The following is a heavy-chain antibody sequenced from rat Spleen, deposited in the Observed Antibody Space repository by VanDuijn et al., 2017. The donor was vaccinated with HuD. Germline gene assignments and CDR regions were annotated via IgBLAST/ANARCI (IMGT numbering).Heavy chain of an antibody. CDR2: ISYDGGST. CDR1: GFTFSNYG. Sequence: EVHLVESGGGLVQPGRSMKLSCAASGFTFSNYGMAWVRQAPKRGLEWGASISYDGGSTYFPDSVKGRFTISRDNAKSTLYLQMDSLRSEDTATYYCSSNNFDYWGQGVVVTVSS. V-gene: IGHV5-29*01. D-gene: IGHD1-10*01. J-gene: IGHJ2*01. CDR3: SSNNFDY.